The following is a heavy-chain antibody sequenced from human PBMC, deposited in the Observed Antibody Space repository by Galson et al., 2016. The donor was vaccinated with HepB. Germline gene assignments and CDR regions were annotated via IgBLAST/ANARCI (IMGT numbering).Heavy chain of an antibody. CDR2: VYHTGNT. V-gene: IGHV4-4*02. D-gene: IGHD1-26*01. J-gene: IGHJ4*02. CDR3: AQHRVGLNTHVDN. Sequence: ETLSLTCAVSSGSMSSATWWSWVRQPPGKGLEWIGEVYHTGNTNYNPSIKSRVTISLDKSNNQFSLKLNTVNAADTAVYYCAQHRVGLNTHVDNWGQGTLVTVSA. CDR1: SGSMSSATW.